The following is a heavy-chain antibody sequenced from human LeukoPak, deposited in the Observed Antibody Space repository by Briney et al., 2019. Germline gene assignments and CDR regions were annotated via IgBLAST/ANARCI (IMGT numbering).Heavy chain of an antibody. D-gene: IGHD6-13*01. CDR3: ARGYVATGYYYYYYMDV. V-gene: IGHV4-4*09. J-gene: IGHJ6*03. CDR2: IYTSGST. Sequence: KASETLSLTCADSGGSISSNYWSWIRQPPGKGLEWIGYIYTSGSTNYNPSLKSRVTISVDTSKNQFSLRLRSVTAADTAVYYCARGYVATGYYYYYYMDVWGKGTTVTVSS. CDR1: GGSISSNY.